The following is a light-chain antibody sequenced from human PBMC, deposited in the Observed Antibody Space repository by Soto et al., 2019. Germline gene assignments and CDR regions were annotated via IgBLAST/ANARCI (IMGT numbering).Light chain of an antibody. Sequence: IVRTQCAATLSGSPGSRVALSCTTSPSVSSHVAWYQQQPGQAHRIILYGAYTGATGIPARFSGSGSGTELTPPVRSLPSEDYAVYYCQNYNNWPPWTFGQGTKVDIK. J-gene: IGKJ1*01. V-gene: IGKV3-15*01. CDR3: QNYNNWPPWT. CDR1: PSVSSH. CDR2: GAY.